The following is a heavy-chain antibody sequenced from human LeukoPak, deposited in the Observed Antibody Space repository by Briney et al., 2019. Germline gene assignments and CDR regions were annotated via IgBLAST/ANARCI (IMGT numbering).Heavy chain of an antibody. CDR3: ARVGDYVWGSYRSTPFDY. J-gene: IGHJ4*02. CDR2: INHSGST. Sequence: SETLSLTYAVYGGSFSGYYWSWIRQPPGKGLEWIGEINHSGSTNYNPSLKSRVTISVDTSKNQFSLKLSSVTAADTALYYCARVGDYVWGSYRSTPFDYWGQGTLVTVSS. D-gene: IGHD3-16*02. V-gene: IGHV4-34*01. CDR1: GGSFSGYY.